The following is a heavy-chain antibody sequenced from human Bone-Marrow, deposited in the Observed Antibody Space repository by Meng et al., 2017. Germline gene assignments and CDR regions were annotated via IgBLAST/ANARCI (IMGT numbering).Heavy chain of an antibody. CDR2: FDPEDGET. CDR3: ATADPTLPNYYDSRSAFDI. Sequence: ASVKVSCKVSGYTLTELSMHWVRQAPGKGLEWMGGFDPEDGETIYAQKFQGRVTMTGDTSTDTAYMELSSLRSEDTAVYYCATADPTLPNYYDSRSAFDIWGQGTMVTVSS. D-gene: IGHD3-22*01. V-gene: IGHV1-24*01. CDR1: GYTLTELS. J-gene: IGHJ3*02.